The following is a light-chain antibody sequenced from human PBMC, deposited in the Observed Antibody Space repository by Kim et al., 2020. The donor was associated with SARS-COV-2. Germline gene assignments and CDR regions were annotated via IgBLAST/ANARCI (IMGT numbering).Light chain of an antibody. CDR2: KND. J-gene: IGLJ2*01. Sequence: GQSVTCSGSRTKSSIGNNYLYWYQHPPATPHHLMIRKNDQRPSGAPELMAGFKSGTAALLAIGVLPSEDAADYYCAEWDDHFGVVVFGAGTQLTVL. CDR1: KSSIGNNY. CDR3: AEWDDHFGVVV. V-gene: IGLV1-47*01.